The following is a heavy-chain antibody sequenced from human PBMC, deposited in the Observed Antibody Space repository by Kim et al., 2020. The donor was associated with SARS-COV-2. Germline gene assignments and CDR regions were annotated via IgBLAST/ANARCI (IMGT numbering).Heavy chain of an antibody. J-gene: IGHJ6*02. CDR1: GFTFSSYG. CDR3: AKDVERVHPFYYYYGMDV. D-gene: IGHD1-1*01. V-gene: IGHV3-30*18. Sequence: GGSLRLSCAASGFTFSSYGMHWVRQAPGKGLEWVAVISYDGSNKYYADSVKGRFTISRDNSKNTLYLQMNSLRAEDTAVYYCAKDVERVHPFYYYYGMDVWGQGTTVTVSS. CDR2: ISYDGSNK.